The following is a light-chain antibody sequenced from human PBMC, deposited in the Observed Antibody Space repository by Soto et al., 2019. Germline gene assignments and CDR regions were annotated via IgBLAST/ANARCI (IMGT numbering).Light chain of an antibody. CDR3: AGWDDSLNGPV. CDR2: SNN. Sequence: QSVLTQPPSASGTPGQRVTISCSGSSSNIGRNTVNWYQQLPGTAPKLLIYSNNQRRSGVPDRFSGSKSGTSGSLAISGLQSEDEADYYCAGWDDSLNGPVFGGGTKLTVL. V-gene: IGLV1-44*01. J-gene: IGLJ2*01. CDR1: SSNIGRNT.